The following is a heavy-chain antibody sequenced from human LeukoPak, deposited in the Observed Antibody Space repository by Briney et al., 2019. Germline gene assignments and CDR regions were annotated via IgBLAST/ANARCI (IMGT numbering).Heavy chain of an antibody. V-gene: IGHV3-21*01. J-gene: IGHJ4*02. D-gene: IGHD1-1*01. CDR2: ISSSSSSNI. CDR3: ARDCPGTRTPQ. CDR1: GFTFSNS. Sequence: PGGSLRLSCAASGFTFSNSMNWVRQAPGKGLEWVSSISSSSSSNIYYADSVKGRFTISRDNAKNSLYLQMNSLRAEDTAVYYCARDCPGTRTPQGGQGTLVTVSS.